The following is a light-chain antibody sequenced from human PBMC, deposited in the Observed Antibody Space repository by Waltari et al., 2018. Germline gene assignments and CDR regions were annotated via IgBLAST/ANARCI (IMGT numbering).Light chain of an antibody. CDR1: ALPKKY. Sequence: SYELTQPPSVSVSPGQAARITCSGYALPKKYAYWYQQKSGQAPGLVIYEDSKRPSGIPERFSGSSSGTTATLTLSGAQVEDEGDYYCYSTDSSDTHRVFGGGTKLTVL. V-gene: IGLV3-10*01. CDR2: EDS. J-gene: IGLJ3*02. CDR3: YSTDSSDTHRV.